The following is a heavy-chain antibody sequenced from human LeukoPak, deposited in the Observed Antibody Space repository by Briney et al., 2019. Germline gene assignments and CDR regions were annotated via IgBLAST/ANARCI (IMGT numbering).Heavy chain of an antibody. CDR1: GGSISSGGYS. CDR2: IYHSGST. Sequence: SETLSLTCAVSGGSISSGGYSWSWIRQPPGKGLEWIGYIYHSGSTYYNPSLKSRVTISVDRSKNQFSLKLSSVTAADTAVYYCAREAYYYDSSGYYYGGHFDYWGQGTLVTVSS. CDR3: AREAYYYDSSGYYYGGHFDY. D-gene: IGHD3-22*01. J-gene: IGHJ4*02. V-gene: IGHV4-30-2*01.